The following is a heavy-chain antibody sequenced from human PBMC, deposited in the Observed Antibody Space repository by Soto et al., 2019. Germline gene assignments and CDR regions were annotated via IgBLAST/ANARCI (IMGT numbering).Heavy chain of an antibody. CDR3: ARDHPASAAIGMIDY. CDR1: GFTFSGNA. D-gene: IGHD2-2*01. CDR2: ISYDGRNK. J-gene: IGHJ4*02. V-gene: IGHV3-30*04. Sequence: QVQLVESGGGVVQPGTSLRLSCAASGFTFSGNAMHWVRQGPGKGLEWVAVISYDGRNKYYADSVKGRFTISRDNSKNTLYLQMNSLRAEDTAVYYCARDHPASAAIGMIDYWGQGTLLTVSS.